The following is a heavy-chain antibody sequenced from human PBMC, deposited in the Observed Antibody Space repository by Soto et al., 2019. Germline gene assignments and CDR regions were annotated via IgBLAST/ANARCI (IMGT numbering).Heavy chain of an antibody. D-gene: IGHD1-26*01. CDR1: GDSVRSDSYY. J-gene: IGHJ1*01. CDR2: IYYSGST. Sequence: QVQLQESGPGLVKPSETLSLTCTVSGDSVRSDSYYWSWIRQPPGKGLEWIGYIYYSGSTNYNPSLTSRVTISVHTSKNQFSLKLSSVTAADTAVYYCARAGPTEAGWVFLHWGQGTLVTVSS. V-gene: IGHV4-61*01. CDR3: ARAGPTEAGWVFLH.